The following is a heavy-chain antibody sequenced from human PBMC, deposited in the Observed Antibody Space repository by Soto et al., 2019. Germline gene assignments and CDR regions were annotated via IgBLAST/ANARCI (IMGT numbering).Heavy chain of an antibody. CDR2: INPSGGST. V-gene: IGHV1-46*01. J-gene: IGHJ6*02. D-gene: IGHD3-3*01. CDR1: GYTFTSYY. CDR3: ARDGRITIFNGFRDVIGGTHNYGMDV. Sequence: QVQLVQSGAEVKKPGASVKVSCKASGYTFTSYYMHWVRQAPGQGLEWMGIINPSGGSTSYAQKFQGRVTMTMDTSTSTIYMGLSSLRSEDTAVYYCARDGRITIFNGFRDVIGGTHNYGMDVWGQGTTVTVSS.